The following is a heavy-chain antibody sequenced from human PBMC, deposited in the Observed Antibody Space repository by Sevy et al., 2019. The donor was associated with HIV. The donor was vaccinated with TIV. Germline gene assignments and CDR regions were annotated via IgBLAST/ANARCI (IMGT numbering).Heavy chain of an antibody. D-gene: IGHD3-16*01. V-gene: IGHV3-7*01. CDR3: AGSGGYGWDL. CDR2: IKPDGSQS. CDR1: GFTFEHYW. Sequence: GGSLRLSCAASGFTFEHYWMTWVRQAPGKGLEWVANIKPDGSQSYYVDSVKGRFTFSRDNAKNSLDLQMNSLRAEDTAVYYCAGSGGYGWDLWGQGTMVTVSS. J-gene: IGHJ3*01.